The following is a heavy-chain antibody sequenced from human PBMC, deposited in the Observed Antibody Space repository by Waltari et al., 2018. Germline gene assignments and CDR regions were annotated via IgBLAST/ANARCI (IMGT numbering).Heavy chain of an antibody. CDR3: ATRVVVPGVPGMADY. Sequence: EVQLVESGGGLIQPGGSLRLSCAASGFTVSNNYVSWVRQAPGKGLEWGSTIYDNERTDYADSVKGRFTISRDTAKNTLFLQMNSLRAEDTAVYYCATRVVVPGVPGMADYWGQGTLVTVSS. D-gene: IGHD2-2*01. J-gene: IGHJ4*02. CDR1: GFTVSNNY. CDR2: IYDNERT. V-gene: IGHV3-53*01.